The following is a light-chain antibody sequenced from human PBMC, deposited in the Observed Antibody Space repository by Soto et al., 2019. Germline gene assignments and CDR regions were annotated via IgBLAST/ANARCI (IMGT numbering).Light chain of an antibody. CDR2: DAS. CDR3: QQYNNWPPIT. Sequence: ILMRPYQENLSMSRWILATLCSRASQSVSSNLAWYQQKPRQAPPLLLYDASTRAPGFPARFSGSGSATAFSPTTSSLQSEDFSVYYCQQYNNWPPITFGQGTRREIK. V-gene: IGKV3-15*01. J-gene: IGKJ5*01. CDR1: QSVSSN.